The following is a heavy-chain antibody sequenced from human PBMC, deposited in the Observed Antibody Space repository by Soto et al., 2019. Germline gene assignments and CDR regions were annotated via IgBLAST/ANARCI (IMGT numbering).Heavy chain of an antibody. CDR2: IYYNVIT. V-gene: IGHV4-61*08. D-gene: IGHD6-13*01. CDR1: GDSVSSGAYY. CDR3: ARANIAAAGTIFDP. Sequence: QVKLQESGPGLVKPSETLSLTCTVSGDSVSSGAYYWSWVRQPPGKGLEWIGYIYYNVITNYNPSLKSRVTILVDTSKSEISLTLNSVTAADTAVYYCARANIAAAGTIFDPWGQGVLVTVS. J-gene: IGHJ5*02.